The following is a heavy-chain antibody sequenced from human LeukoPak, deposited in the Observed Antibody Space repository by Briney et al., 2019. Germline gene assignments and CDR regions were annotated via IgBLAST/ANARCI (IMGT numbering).Heavy chain of an antibody. Sequence: GGSLRLSCAASGFTFSYYWMSWVRQAPGEGLEWVANIKEDGSEKYYVDSVEGRFTISRDNAKNSLYLQMNSLRAEDTAVFYCARGIKWELLYFDYWGQGTLVTVSS. CDR2: IKEDGSEK. D-gene: IGHD1-26*01. CDR1: GFTFSYYW. V-gene: IGHV3-7*01. J-gene: IGHJ4*02. CDR3: ARGIKWELLYFDY.